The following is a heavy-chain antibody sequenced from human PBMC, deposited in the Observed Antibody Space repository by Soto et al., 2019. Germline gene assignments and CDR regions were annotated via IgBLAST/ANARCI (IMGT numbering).Heavy chain of an antibody. CDR3: VRDDRWAFDF. CDR1: GFTFSNYA. CDR2: ISIGSGSI. Sequence: EVHLVESGGGLVQPGGSLRVSCAASGFTFSNYAMNWVRPAPGKGLEWVSYISIGSGSIFYADSVKGRFTISRDDAKNSLYLQMNTLRDEDTAVYYCVRDDRWAFDFWGQGTMVTVSS. J-gene: IGHJ3*01. V-gene: IGHV3-48*02. D-gene: IGHD3-22*01.